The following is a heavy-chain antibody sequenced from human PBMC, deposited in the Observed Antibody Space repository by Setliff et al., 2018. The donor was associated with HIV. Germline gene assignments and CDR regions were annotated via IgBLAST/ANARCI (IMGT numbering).Heavy chain of an antibody. CDR3: GRVPYRSAWFSGGHNPFDD. D-gene: IGHD6-19*01. CDR2: MNPNSGNT. Sequence: ASVKVSCKASGGTFSSYAISWVRQAPGQGLEWMGWMNPNSGNTKYGQSFQGRVTMTTDTSTSTVYMELRSLRSDDTAVYYCGRVPYRSAWFSGGHNPFDDWGQGTMVTVSS. CDR1: GGTFSSYA. V-gene: IGHV1-18*01. J-gene: IGHJ3*01.